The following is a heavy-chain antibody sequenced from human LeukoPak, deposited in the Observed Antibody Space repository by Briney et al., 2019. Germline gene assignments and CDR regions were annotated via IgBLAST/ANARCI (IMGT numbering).Heavy chain of an antibody. D-gene: IGHD3-10*01. CDR1: GYTFTGYY. CDR2: INPNSGDT. Sequence: GASVKVSCKASGYTFTGYYMHWVRQAPGQGLEWMGWINPNSGDTNYAQKFQGRVTMTRDTSISTAYMELSRLRSDDTAVYYCARYLYYYGSGSYSWFDPWGQGTLVTVSS. CDR3: ARYLYYYGSGSYSWFDP. V-gene: IGHV1-2*02. J-gene: IGHJ5*02.